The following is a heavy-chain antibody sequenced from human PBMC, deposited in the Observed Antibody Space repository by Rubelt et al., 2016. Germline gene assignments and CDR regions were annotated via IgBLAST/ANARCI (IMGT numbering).Heavy chain of an antibody. CDR3: ARRVAVFDY. D-gene: IGHD6-19*01. CDR1: GFTFSTYE. V-gene: IGHV3-48*03. CDR2: ISNGGSTI. Sequence: EVQLVESGGGLVQPGGSLRLSCAASGFTFSTYEMNWVRQAPGKGLEWVSYISNGGSTIYYADSVKGRFTISRDYAKNSPDLRMNSLRAEDTAGYYCARRVAVFDYWGQGMLVTVSS. J-gene: IGHJ4*02.